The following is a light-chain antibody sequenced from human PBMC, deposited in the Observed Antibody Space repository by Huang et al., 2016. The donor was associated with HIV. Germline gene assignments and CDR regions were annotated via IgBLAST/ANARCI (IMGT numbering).Light chain of an antibody. V-gene: IGKV3-20*01. CDR2: VAS. J-gene: IGKJ4*01. CDR3: QQYGSSPQT. CDR1: QSLGSGY. Sequence: EIVLTQSPGTVSLYPGERATLSCRASQSLGSGYLAWYQQKPGQSPRRLIYVASSRASGIPYRFSGSGSRTDFTLTISRLEPEDFAVYYCQQYGSSPQTFGGGTKVEIK.